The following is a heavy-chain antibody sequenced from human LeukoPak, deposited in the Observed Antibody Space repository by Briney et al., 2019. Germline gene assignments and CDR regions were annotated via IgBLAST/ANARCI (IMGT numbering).Heavy chain of an antibody. CDR3: AKGGGGRLIYYYYMDV. Sequence: GGSLRLSCAASGFIFDDYAMHWVRQAPGKGLEWVSGISWNSDSIDYADSVKGRFTISRDNAKNSLYLQMNSLRAEDMALYYCAKGGGGRLIYYYYMDVWGKGTTVTVSS. V-gene: IGHV3-9*03. D-gene: IGHD3-16*01. CDR2: ISWNSDSI. CDR1: GFIFDDYA. J-gene: IGHJ6*03.